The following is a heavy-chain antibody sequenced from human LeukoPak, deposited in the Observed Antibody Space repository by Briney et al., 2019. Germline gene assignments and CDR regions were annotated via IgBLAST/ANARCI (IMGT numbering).Heavy chain of an antibody. CDR1: GYTFTRYG. J-gene: IGHJ4*02. Sequence: GASVKVSCKASGYTFTRYGFTWVRQAPGQGLEWMGWISAYNGDTDYPQEVQGRVTLTTDTSTTTAYMELRNLRSDDTAVYYCARTYSAYFSFSEFDHWGQGTTVTVSS. CDR3: ARTYSAYFSFSEFDH. D-gene: IGHD2-15*01. V-gene: IGHV1-18*01. CDR2: ISAYNGDT.